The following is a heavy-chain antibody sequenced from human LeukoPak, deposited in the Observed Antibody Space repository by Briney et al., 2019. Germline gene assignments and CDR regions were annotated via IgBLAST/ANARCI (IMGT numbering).Heavy chain of an antibody. V-gene: IGHV4-59*08. CDR3: ARHPLRGGFDT. CDR2: VFQSGDT. CDR1: GGTFGGYY. Sequence: SETLSLTCSVDGGTFGGYYWTWIRQSPGKGLEWIAYVFQSGDTRYNPSLKSRLTISLDTSKDRFSLTLISMTAADTALYYCARHPLRGGFDTWGQGVLVTVSS. J-gene: IGHJ4*02. D-gene: IGHD5-12*01.